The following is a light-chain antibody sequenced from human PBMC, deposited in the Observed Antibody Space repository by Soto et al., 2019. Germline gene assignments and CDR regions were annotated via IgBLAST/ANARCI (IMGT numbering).Light chain of an antibody. V-gene: IGLV2-14*01. CDR3: TSPTPSSLYV. CDR2: KVS. CDR1: SSDVGGYNY. Sequence: QSALTQPASVSGSPGQSITISCTGTSSDVGGYNYVSWYQQYPGRVPKLLIYKVSNRPAGISNRFSGSKSSNTASLTISGLQAEDEDDYFCTSPTPSSLYVFGSGTKLTVL. J-gene: IGLJ1*01.